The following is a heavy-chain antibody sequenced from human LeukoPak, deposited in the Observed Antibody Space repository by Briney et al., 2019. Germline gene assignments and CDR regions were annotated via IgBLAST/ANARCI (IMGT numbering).Heavy chain of an antibody. CDR2: INPTSGGT. V-gene: IGHV1-2*02. CDR1: GYTFTGYY. J-gene: IGHJ6*03. Sequence: ASVKVSCKASGYTFTGYYMHWVRQAPGQGLEWMGWINPTSGGTKYAQKFQGRVTMTRDTSISTAYMELNTLRSDDTAMYYCARAAGDYGDYDYFYYMGVWGKGTTVTISS. D-gene: IGHD4-17*01. CDR3: ARAAGDYGDYDYFYYMGV.